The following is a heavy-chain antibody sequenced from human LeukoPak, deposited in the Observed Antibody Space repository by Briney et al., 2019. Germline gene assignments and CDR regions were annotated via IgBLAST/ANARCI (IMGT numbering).Heavy chain of an antibody. J-gene: IGHJ5*02. V-gene: IGHV3-33*06. D-gene: IGHD5-18*01. CDR3: AKGYSYGYSWFDP. Sequence: GGSLRLSCAASGFTFSSYGMHWVRQAPGKGLEWVAVIWYDGSNKYYADSVKGRFTISRDNSKNTLYLQMNSLRAEDTAVYCRAKGYSYGYSWFDPWGQGTLVTVSS. CDR2: IWYDGSNK. CDR1: GFTFSSYG.